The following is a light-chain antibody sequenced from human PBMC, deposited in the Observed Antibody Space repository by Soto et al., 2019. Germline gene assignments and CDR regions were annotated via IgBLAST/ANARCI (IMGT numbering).Light chain of an antibody. CDR3: SSYAGSNNLYV. V-gene: IGLV2-8*01. CDR1: SSDVGGYNY. Sequence: QSALTQPPSASESPGQSVTISCTGTSSDVGGYNYVSWYQQHPGKAPKLMIYEVSKRPSGVPDRFSGSKSGNTASLTVSGLQAEDEANYYCSSYAGSNNLYVFGTGTKLTVL. J-gene: IGLJ1*01. CDR2: EVS.